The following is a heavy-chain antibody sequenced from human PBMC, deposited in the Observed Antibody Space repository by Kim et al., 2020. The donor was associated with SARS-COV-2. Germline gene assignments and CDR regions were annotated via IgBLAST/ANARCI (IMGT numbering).Heavy chain of an antibody. Sequence: ASVKVSCKVSGYTLTELSMHWVRQAPGKGLEWMGGFDPEDGETIYAQKFQGRVTMTEDTSTDTAYMELSSLRSEDTAVYYCATLDRSAPATIPFDYWGQGTLVTVSS. CDR1: GYTLTELS. CDR2: FDPEDGET. V-gene: IGHV1-24*01. D-gene: IGHD1-1*01. J-gene: IGHJ4*02. CDR3: ATLDRSAPATIPFDY.